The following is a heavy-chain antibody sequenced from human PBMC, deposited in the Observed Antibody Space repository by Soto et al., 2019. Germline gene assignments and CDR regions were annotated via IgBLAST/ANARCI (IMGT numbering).Heavy chain of an antibody. Sequence: GGSMRLSCAASGFIFSSYSMNWVRQAPGKGLEWVSYISGHSTSIYYADSVKCRFTISRDNAKKSLSLQMNSLRDEDTAVYYCETGERNRNIDCWGQGTRGSVAS. CDR1: GFIFSSYS. CDR3: ETGERNRNIDC. J-gene: IGHJ4*02. V-gene: IGHV3-48*02. CDR2: ISGHSTSI. D-gene: IGHD1-26*01.